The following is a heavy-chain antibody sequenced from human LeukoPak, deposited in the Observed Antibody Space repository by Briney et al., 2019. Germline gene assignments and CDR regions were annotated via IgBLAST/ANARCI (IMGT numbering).Heavy chain of an antibody. CDR3: ARDFERYGDRYYFDY. D-gene: IGHD4-17*01. CDR1: GFTFSSYW. J-gene: IGHJ4*02. V-gene: IGHV3-7*01. CDR2: IKQDGSEK. Sequence: GGSLRLSCAASGFTFSSYWMSWVRQAPGKGLEWVANIKQDGSEKYYVDSVKGRFTISRDNAKNSLYLQMNSLRAEDTAVYYCARDFERYGDRYYFDYWGQGTLVTVSS.